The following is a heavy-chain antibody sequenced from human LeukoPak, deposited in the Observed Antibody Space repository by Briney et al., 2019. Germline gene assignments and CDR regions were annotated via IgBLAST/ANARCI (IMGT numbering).Heavy chain of an antibody. Sequence: GGSLRLSCAASGFTFSDYYMSWIRQAPGKGLEWVANINPDGSEKYSVDSVTGRFTISRGNAENTMFLQMNTLRADDSAVYYCARDLAAWDVWGKGTTVTVSS. CDR1: GFTFSDYY. J-gene: IGHJ6*04. CDR3: ARDLAAWDV. V-gene: IGHV3-7*01. CDR2: INPDGSEK.